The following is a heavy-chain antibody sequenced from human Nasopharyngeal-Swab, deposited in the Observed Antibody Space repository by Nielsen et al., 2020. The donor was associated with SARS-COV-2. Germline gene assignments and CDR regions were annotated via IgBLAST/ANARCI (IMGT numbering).Heavy chain of an antibody. Sequence: SETLSLTCAVSGAFISSPNWWNWVRQSPGRGLDWIGEIFHGGLINYNPSLKSRVTISIDNSKNQFSLKLNSMTAADTAMYYCARVPAGCSSTSCYLIDWGQGILVTVSS. CDR1: GAFISSPNW. CDR3: ARVPAGCSSTSCYLID. J-gene: IGHJ4*02. D-gene: IGHD2-2*01. CDR2: IFHGGLI. V-gene: IGHV4-4*02.